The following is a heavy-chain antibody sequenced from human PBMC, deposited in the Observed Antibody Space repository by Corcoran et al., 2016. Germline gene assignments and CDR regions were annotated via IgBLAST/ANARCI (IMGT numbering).Heavy chain of an antibody. Sequence: EVQLVQSGAEVKKPGESLKISCKGSGYSFATYWIVWVRQMPGKGLEWMGIIYPGDSDTRYSPSFQGQVSISADKSISTAYLQWSSLKASDTAMYYGARHALVGATRSYFDLWGRGSLVTVSS. J-gene: IGHJ2*01. CDR3: ARHALVGATRSYFDL. CDR2: IYPGDSDT. D-gene: IGHD1-26*01. V-gene: IGHV5-51*01. CDR1: GYSFATYW.